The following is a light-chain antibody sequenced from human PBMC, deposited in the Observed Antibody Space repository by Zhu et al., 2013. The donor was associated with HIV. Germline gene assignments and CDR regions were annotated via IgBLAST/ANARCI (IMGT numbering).Light chain of an antibody. CDR2: DAS. CDR1: QSISNS. J-gene: IGKJ5*01. CDR3: QQYNSYSPIT. Sequence: DIQMTQSPSTLSASVGDRVTITCRASQSISNSLAWYQQRPGKAPKLLIYDASKLETGVPSRFSGSGSGTDFSFTISSLHPDDFATYYCQQYNSYSPITFGQGTRVDIK. V-gene: IGKV1-5*01.